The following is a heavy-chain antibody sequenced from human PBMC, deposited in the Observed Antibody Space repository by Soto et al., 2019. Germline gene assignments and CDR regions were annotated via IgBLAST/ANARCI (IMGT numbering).Heavy chain of an antibody. CDR2: IYYSGST. CDR3: ARHPDIHWFDP. V-gene: IGHV4-59*08. D-gene: IGHD2-21*02. J-gene: IGHJ5*02. Sequence: SETLSLTCTVSGGSIISYYWSWIRQPPGKGLEYIGYIYYSGSTNYNPSLQSRVTISVDTSNNQFSLTLRSVTAADTAVYYCARHPDIHWFDPWGPGTLVTVSS. CDR1: GGSIISYY.